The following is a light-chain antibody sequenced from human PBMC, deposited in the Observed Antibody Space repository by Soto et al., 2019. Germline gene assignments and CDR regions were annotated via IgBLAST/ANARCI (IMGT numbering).Light chain of an antibody. V-gene: IGKV3-20*01. J-gene: IGKJ5*01. CDR1: QSVSSSY. Sequence: IVLTQSPGTLSLSPGERSTLSCSASQSVSSSYLAWYQQKPGQAPSLLIYDASSRATGIPDRFSGSGSGTDFTLIISRLEPEDFAVYYCQQYGGSPPITFGQGTRLEI. CDR2: DAS. CDR3: QQYGGSPPIT.